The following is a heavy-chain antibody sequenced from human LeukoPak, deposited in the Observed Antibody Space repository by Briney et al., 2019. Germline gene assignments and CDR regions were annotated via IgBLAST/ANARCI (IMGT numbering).Heavy chain of an antibody. CDR3: ARGSRGVIPHFDY. CDR2: ISSSSNYL. J-gene: IGHJ4*02. Sequence: SSISSSSNYLYYPTSLKGPFTISRDNPKNSLYLQMNSLRAEDTAVYYCARGSRGVIPHFDYWGQGTLVTVSS. D-gene: IGHD3-16*02. V-gene: IGHV3-21*01.